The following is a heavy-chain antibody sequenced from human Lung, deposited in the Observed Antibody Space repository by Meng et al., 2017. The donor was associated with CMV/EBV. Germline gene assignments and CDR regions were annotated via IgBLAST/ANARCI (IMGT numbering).Heavy chain of an antibody. CDR1: GFSLSPSGVG. Sequence: SGPXLVKPTQTLTLTCSLSGFSLSPSGVGVGWIRQTPGKALEWLALILWNDDKRYNPSLKSRLTVTRDSSKTQVVLKMTNMDPEDTATYHCAHRLYRHYFDYWXQGAXVTVSS. CDR3: AHRLYRHYFDY. J-gene: IGHJ4*02. V-gene: IGHV2-5*01. CDR2: ILWNDDK. D-gene: IGHD4-11*01.